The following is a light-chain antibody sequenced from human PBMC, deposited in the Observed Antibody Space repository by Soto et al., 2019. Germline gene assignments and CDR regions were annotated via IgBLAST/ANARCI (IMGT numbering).Light chain of an antibody. CDR3: HQFDNLPYT. CDR2: YAS. J-gene: IGKJ2*01. Sequence: DIQMTQSPSSLSASIGDRVTITCQASQDIKNFLNWYQQKPGKAPKLLIYYASNLETGVPSRFSGSGSGTDFTFTISSLQPEDIETYYCHQFDNLPYTFGRGTKLEIK. V-gene: IGKV1-33*01. CDR1: QDIKNF.